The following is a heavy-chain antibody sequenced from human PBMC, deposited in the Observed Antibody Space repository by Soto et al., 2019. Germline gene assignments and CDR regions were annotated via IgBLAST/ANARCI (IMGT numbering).Heavy chain of an antibody. D-gene: IGHD3-16*01. CDR1: GGTFSGYV. J-gene: IGHJ4*02. CDR2: FVPLFGTT. Sequence: QLVQSGSEVKKPGSSVKVSCQASGGTFSGYVVTWVRQAPGQGLEWMGEFVPLFGTTNYAQRFSCRITITAEDSTKTAYMELRTLRSDDTAVYYCATHGLGVSSPPYFDNWGQGTLVTVSS. CDR3: ATHGLGVSSPPYFDN. V-gene: IGHV1-69*01.